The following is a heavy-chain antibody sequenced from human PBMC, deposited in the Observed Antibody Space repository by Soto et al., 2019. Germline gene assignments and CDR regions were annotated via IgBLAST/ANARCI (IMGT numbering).Heavy chain of an antibody. Sequence: QVQLVQSGAEVKRPGSSVKVSCKASGGTFSSYAISWVRQAPGQGLEWMGGIIPIFGTANYAQKFQGRVTIPADEPTSKAYRELSSLRSEDTAFYSWGREPRYCSGGSCYFPLGIDSWGRGPRVTVSS. CDR1: GGTFSSYA. D-gene: IGHD2-15*01. J-gene: IGHJ4*02. CDR2: IIPIFGTA. CDR3: GREPRYCSGGSCYFPLGIDS. V-gene: IGHV1-69*12.